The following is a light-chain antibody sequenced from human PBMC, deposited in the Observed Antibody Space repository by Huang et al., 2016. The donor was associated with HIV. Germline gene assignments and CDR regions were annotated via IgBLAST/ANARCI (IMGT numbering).Light chain of an antibody. J-gene: IGKJ2*01. CDR2: AAS. Sequence: DIQMTQSPFSLSASVGDRVTITCRASQSISSYLNWYQQKPGKAPKSRIYAASTLQSGIPSRFSGSGAGTDFTLTIPSLQPEDFATYYCQQTYIIPITFGQGTKLEIK. CDR1: QSISSY. V-gene: IGKV1-39*01. CDR3: QQTYIIPIT.